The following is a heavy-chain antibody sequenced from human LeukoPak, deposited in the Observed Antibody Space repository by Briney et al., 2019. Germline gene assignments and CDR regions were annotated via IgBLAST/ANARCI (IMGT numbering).Heavy chain of an antibody. CDR1: GYTFTSYG. CDR2: ISAYNGNT. J-gene: IGHJ4*02. Sequence: ASVKVCCKASGYTFTSYGISWVRQAPGQGLEWMGWISAYNGNTNYAQKLQGRVTMTTDTSTSTAYMELRSLRSDDTAVYYCARVGEITMIVVDTDYWGQGTLVTVSS. D-gene: IGHD3-22*01. CDR3: ARVGEITMIVVDTDY. V-gene: IGHV1-18*01.